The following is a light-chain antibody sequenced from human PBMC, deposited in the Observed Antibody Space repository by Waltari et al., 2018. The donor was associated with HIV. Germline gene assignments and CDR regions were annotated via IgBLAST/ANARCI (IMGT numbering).Light chain of an antibody. Sequence: QSVLTQPPSVSAAPGQKVTISCSGSSSNIGNNQVSWYQQLPGTAPKPLISENEKRPAGSPDRFSASKSGTSATLGITGLQTGDEAEYYCGAWDSSLSAVVFATGTKVTVL. CDR1: SSNIGNNQ. J-gene: IGLJ1*01. V-gene: IGLV1-51*01. CDR2: ENE. CDR3: GAWDSSLSAVV.